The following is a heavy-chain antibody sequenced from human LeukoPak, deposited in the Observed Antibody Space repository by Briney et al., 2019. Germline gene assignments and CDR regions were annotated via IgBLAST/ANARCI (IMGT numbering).Heavy chain of an antibody. D-gene: IGHD3-3*01. CDR2: MNPNSGNT. V-gene: IGHV1-8*03. CDR1: GYTFTSYD. Sequence: ASVKVSCTASGYTFTSYDINWVRQATGQGLEWMGWMNPNSGNTGYAQKFQGRVTITRNTSISTAYMELSSLRAEDTAVYYCARGLRFLEWFTYYYYYMDVWGKGTTVTVSS. J-gene: IGHJ6*03. CDR3: ARGLRFLEWFTYYYYYMDV.